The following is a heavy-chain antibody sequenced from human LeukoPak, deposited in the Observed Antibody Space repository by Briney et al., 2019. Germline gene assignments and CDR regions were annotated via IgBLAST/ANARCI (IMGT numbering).Heavy chain of an antibody. CDR3: AKGGGGHYYDSSGYVDP. CDR2: ISWNSGSI. J-gene: IGHJ5*02. D-gene: IGHD3-22*01. CDR1: VFTFDDYA. Sequence: TGGSLRLSCAASVFTFDDYAMRWVRHAPGKGLEWVSGISWNSGSIGYADSVKGRFTISRDNAKNSLYLQMNSLRAEDTALYYCAKGGGGHYYDSSGYVDPWGQGTLVTVSS. V-gene: IGHV3-9*01.